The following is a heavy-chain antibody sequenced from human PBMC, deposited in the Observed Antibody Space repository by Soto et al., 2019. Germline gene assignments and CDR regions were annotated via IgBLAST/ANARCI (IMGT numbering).Heavy chain of an antibody. CDR1: GFNFNTFA. CDR3: AKDPPSPWTANWVDP. CDR2: ISSSGGSR. J-gene: IGHJ5*02. D-gene: IGHD1-1*01. Sequence: EEQVSESGGALVQPGGSLRLSCAASGFNFNTFAMSWIRQAPGKDLEWVSHISSSGGSRDYADSVRGRFTISRDNSKNVLFLQMNSLRADDTATYYCAKDPPSPWTANWVDPWGKGTLVTVSS. V-gene: IGHV3-23*01.